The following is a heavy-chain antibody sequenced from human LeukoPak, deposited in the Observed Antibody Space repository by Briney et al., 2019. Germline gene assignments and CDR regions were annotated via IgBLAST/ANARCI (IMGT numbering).Heavy chain of an antibody. D-gene: IGHD2/OR15-2a*01. CDR1: GYTFTSYD. V-gene: IGHV1-8*03. J-gene: IGHJ6*03. CDR2: MNPNSGNT. Sequence: ASVKVSCKASGYTFTSYDINWVRQATGQGLEWMGWMNPNSGNTGYAQKFQGRVTITRNTSISTAYMELSSLRSEDTAVYYCARGQEYGPYYYMDVWGKGTTVTVSS. CDR3: ARGQEYGPYYYMDV.